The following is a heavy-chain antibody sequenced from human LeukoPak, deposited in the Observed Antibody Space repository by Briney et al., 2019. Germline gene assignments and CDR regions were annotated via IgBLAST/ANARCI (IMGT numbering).Heavy chain of an antibody. CDR2: ISYDGSDK. V-gene: IGHV3-30*04. D-gene: IGHD6-19*01. Sequence: PGGPLRLSCGAPGFTFSSFATHWVRQAPGKGLEWVAVISYDGSDKYYADSVKGRFTISRDNSKNTLSLQMNSLRPEDTAVYYCAYTYSSGWSQDYWGQGTLVTVSS. CDR3: AYTYSSGWSQDY. CDR1: GFTFSSFA. J-gene: IGHJ4*02.